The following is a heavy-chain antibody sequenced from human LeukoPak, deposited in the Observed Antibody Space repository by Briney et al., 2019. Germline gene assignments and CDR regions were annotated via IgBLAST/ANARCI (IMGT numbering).Heavy chain of an antibody. CDR3: ARGPVRYYGSGSLWRTSESRLFDY. CDR1: GDSISTSNSY. Sequence: SETLSLTCTVSGDSISTSNSYWGWIRQPPGKGLEWIGSIYYSGNTYYNASLKSRVTISVDTSKNQFSLKLSSVTAADTAVYYCARGPVRYYGSGSLWRTSESRLFDYWGQGTLVTVSS. J-gene: IGHJ4*02. CDR2: IYYSGNT. D-gene: IGHD3-10*01. V-gene: IGHV4-39*07.